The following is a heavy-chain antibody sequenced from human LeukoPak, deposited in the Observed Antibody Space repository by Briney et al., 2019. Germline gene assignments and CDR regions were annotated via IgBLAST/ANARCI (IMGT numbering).Heavy chain of an antibody. CDR2: IIPIFGTA. Sequence: AASVKVSCKASGGTFSSYAISWVRQAPGQGLEWMGGIIPIFGTANYAQKFQGRVTITADKSTSTAYMELSSLRSEDTAVYYCASGAIVATIFGWFDPWGQGTLVTVSS. D-gene: IGHD5-12*01. CDR3: ASGAIVATIFGWFDP. J-gene: IGHJ5*02. CDR1: GGTFSSYA. V-gene: IGHV1-69*06.